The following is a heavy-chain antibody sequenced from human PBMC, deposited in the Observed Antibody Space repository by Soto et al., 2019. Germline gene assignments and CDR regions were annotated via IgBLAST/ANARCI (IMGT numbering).Heavy chain of an antibody. CDR1: GFTFSSYA. CDR2: ISYDGSNK. J-gene: IGHJ4*02. Sequence: GGSLRLSCAASGFTFSSYAMHWVRQAPGKGLEWVAVISYDGSNKNYADSVKGRFTISRDNSKNTLYLQMNSLRVEDTAVYYCAKKVPGSNPLDSWGQGALVTVSS. CDR3: AKKVPGSNPLDS. D-gene: IGHD1-1*01. V-gene: IGHV3-30-3*02.